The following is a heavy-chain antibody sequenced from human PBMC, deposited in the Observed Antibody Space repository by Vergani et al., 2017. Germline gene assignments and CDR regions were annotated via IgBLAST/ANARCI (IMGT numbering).Heavy chain of an antibody. Sequence: QLHLQESGPGLVKPSETLSLTCTVSGGSISSGSYYWNWIRQPAGKGLEWIGRRYTSGSTNYNPSLKSRVTISVDTSKNQFSLKLSAVTAADTAVYYGARDRGTGRDWYFDLWGRGTLVTVSS. D-gene: IGHD1-14*01. CDR1: GGSISSGSYY. CDR2: RYTSGST. CDR3: ARDRGTGRDWYFDL. V-gene: IGHV4-61*02. J-gene: IGHJ2*01.